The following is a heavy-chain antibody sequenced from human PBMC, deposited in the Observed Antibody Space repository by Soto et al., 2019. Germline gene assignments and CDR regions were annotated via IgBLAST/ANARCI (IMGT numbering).Heavy chain of an antibody. J-gene: IGHJ6*02. V-gene: IGHV4-59*01. Sequence: PSETLSLTCTVSGGSISSYYWSWIRQPPGKGLELIGYIYYSGSTNYNPSLKSRVTISVDTSKNQFFLKLSSVTAADTAVYYCARGGDTVTTYKYYYYGMDVWGQGTTVTVSS. CDR2: IYYSGST. D-gene: IGHD4-17*01. CDR1: GGSISSYY. CDR3: ARGGDTVTTYKYYYYGMDV.